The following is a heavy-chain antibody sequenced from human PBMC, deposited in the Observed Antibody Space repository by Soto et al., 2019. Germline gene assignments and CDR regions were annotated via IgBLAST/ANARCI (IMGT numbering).Heavy chain of an antibody. V-gene: IGHV6-1*01. CDR3: ARGLNYYASGSPTCGMDV. J-gene: IGHJ6*02. D-gene: IGHD3-10*01. Sequence: SQTLSLTCAISGDSVSSNSAASNWIRQSPSRGLEWLGRTYYRSKWYNDYAISVENRITINPDPSKNQFSLQLNSVTPEDTAIYYCARGLNYYASGSPTCGMDVWGQGTTVTVSS. CDR2: TYYRSKWYN. CDR1: GDSVSSNSAA.